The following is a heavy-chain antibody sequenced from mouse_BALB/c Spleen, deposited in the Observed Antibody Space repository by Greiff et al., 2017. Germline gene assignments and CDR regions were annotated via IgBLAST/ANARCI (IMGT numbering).Heavy chain of an antibody. CDR1: GFTFSSYA. Sequence: EVMLVESGGGLVKPGGSLKLSCAASGFTFSSYAMSWVRQSPEKGLEWVAEISSGGSYTYYPDTVTGRFTISRDNAKNTRYLEMSSLRSEDTAMYYCASDRYGIDYWGQGTTLTVSS. CDR3: ASDRYGIDY. J-gene: IGHJ2*01. CDR2: ISSGGSYT. D-gene: IGHD1-1*01. V-gene: IGHV5-9-4*01.